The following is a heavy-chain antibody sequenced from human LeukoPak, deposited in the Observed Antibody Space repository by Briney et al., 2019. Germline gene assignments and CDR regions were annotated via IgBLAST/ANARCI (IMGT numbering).Heavy chain of an antibody. CDR1: GYTLTELS. J-gene: IGHJ5*02. CDR3: ATDPYSSGYSWFDP. Sequence: ASVKVSCKVSGYTLTELSMHWVRQAPGKGLEWMGGFDPEDGETIYAQKFQGRVTMTEDTSTDTAYMGLSSLRSEDTAVYYCATDPYSSGYSWFDPWGQGTLVTVSS. CDR2: FDPEDGET. D-gene: IGHD6-19*01. V-gene: IGHV1-24*01.